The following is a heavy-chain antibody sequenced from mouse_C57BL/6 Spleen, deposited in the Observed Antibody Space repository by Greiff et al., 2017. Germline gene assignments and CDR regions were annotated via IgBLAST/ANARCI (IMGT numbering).Heavy chain of an antibody. CDR3: ARHWDNYYAMDY. CDR2: IYPRSGNT. V-gene: IGHV1-81*01. Sequence: VKLQQSGAELARPGASVKLSCKASGYTFTSYGISWVKQRTGQGLEWIGEIYPRSGNTYYNEKFKGKATLTADKSSSTAYMELRSLTSEDSAVYFCARHWDNYYAMDYWGQGTSVTVSS. J-gene: IGHJ4*01. D-gene: IGHD4-1*01. CDR1: GYTFTSYG.